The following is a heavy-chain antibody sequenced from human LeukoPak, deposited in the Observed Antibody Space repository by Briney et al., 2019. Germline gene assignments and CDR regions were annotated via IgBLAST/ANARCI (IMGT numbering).Heavy chain of an antibody. V-gene: IGHV3-23*01. Sequence: PGRTLRLSCSASGFNFNYFAMSWIRQAAGKRREWVSTIGDSGSGGYYADSVRGRFTISRDNSKNIVYLQMHSLRVDASAVYYCSRIKYGGNSGYHFDYWGQGTLVTVSS. D-gene: IGHD4-23*01. J-gene: IGHJ4*02. CDR1: GFNFNYFA. CDR2: IGDSGSGG. CDR3: SRIKYGGNSGYHFDY.